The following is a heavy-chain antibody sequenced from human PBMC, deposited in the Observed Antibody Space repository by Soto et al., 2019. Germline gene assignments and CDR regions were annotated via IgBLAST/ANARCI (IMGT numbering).Heavy chain of an antibody. V-gene: IGHV1-46*01. J-gene: IGHJ4*02. Sequence: ASVKVSCKASGYTFTGYYMHWVRQAPGQGLEWMGWISPSAGTTTYAQKFQGRVTMTRDTSTSTVYMEVSSLRSEDTAVYYCASDPLIAGAGAYFDHWGQGTLVTVSS. CDR1: GYTFTGYY. D-gene: IGHD2-8*01. CDR2: ISPSAGTT. CDR3: ASDPLIAGAGAYFDH.